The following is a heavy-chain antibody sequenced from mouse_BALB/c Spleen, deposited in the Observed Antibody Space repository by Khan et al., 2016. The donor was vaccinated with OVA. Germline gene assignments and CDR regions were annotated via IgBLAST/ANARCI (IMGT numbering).Heavy chain of an antibody. CDR3: AKEGAYYRSDGCFAY. D-gene: IGHD2-14*01. CDR2: INPVSDYT. J-gene: IGHJ3*01. V-gene: IGHV1-4*01. CDR1: GYTFTSYT. Sequence: QVQLQQSGAELTRPGASVKMSCKASGYTFTSYTMHWVKQRPGQGLEWIGYINPVSDYTNYNQNFKDKATLTADKSSSTAYMQLRSLTSEDSAVYYCAKEGAYYRSDGCFAYWGQGTLVTVSA.